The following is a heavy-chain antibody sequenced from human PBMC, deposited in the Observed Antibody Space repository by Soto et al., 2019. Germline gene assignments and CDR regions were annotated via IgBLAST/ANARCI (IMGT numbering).Heavy chain of an antibody. CDR1: GYTYTDYY. D-gene: IGHD2-2*01. J-gene: IGHJ6*02. CDR3: ARDRCSSTSCYPYYYYGMDV. CDR2: IDPNSGGT. Sequence: QVQLMQSGAEVKNPGASVRVSCKASGYTYTDYYIHWVRRAPGQGLEWMGWIDPNSGGTNYAQKFQGRVTMTRDTSISPAYMELSSLRSEDTAVYYCARDRCSSTSCYPYYYYGMDVWGQGTTVTVSS. V-gene: IGHV1-2*02.